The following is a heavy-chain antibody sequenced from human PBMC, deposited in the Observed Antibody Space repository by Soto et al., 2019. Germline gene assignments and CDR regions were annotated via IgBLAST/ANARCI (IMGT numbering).Heavy chain of an antibody. D-gene: IGHD3-10*01. Sequence: GGSLGLCCAASGFTVNSYGVPGVRKNQGKGLEWVAVISYDGSNKYYADSVKGRFTISRDNSKNTLYLQMNSLRAEDTAVYYCAKYRYNYGSGSYYNVDNWGQGTLVTVSS. CDR2: ISYDGSNK. CDR3: AKYRYNYGSGSYYNVDN. V-gene: IGHV3-30*18. CDR1: GFTVNSYG. J-gene: IGHJ4*02.